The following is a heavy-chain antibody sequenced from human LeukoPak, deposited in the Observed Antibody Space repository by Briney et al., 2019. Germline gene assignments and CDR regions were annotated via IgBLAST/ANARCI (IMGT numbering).Heavy chain of an antibody. CDR3: ARRGADILTGSAVRGGSPYAFDI. D-gene: IGHD3-9*01. CDR1: GYSFTSYW. V-gene: IGHV5-51*01. CDR2: IYPGDSDT. Sequence: GESLKISCKGSGYSFTSYWIGWVRQMPGKGLEWMGIIYPGDSDTRYSPSFQGQVTISADKSISTAYLQWSSLKASDTAMYYCARRGADILTGSAVRGGSPYAFDIWGQGTMDTVSS. J-gene: IGHJ3*02.